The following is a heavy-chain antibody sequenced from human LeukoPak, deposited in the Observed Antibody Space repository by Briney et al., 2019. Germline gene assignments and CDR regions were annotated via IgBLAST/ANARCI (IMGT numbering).Heavy chain of an antibody. J-gene: IGHJ6*03. CDR2: INPSGGST. Sequence: ASVKVSCKASGYTFTSYDINWVRQATGQGLEWMGIINPSGGSTSYAQKFQGRVTMTRDTSTSTVYMELSSLRSEDTAVYYCARLLTPSYYYYMDVWGKGTTVTVSS. CDR3: ARLLTPSYYYYMDV. CDR1: GYTFTSYD. V-gene: IGHV1-46*01.